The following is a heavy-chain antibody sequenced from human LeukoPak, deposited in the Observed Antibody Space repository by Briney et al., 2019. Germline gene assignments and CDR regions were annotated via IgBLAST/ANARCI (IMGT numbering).Heavy chain of an antibody. Sequence: ASVRVSCKASGYTFTSYYMHWVRQAPGQGLEWMGWINPNSGGTNYAQKFQGRVTMTRDTSISTAYMELSRLRSDDTAVYYCARDSSGWYAADYWGQGTLVTVSS. CDR2: INPNSGGT. J-gene: IGHJ4*02. CDR3: ARDSSGWYAADY. D-gene: IGHD6-19*01. CDR1: GYTFTSYY. V-gene: IGHV1-2*02.